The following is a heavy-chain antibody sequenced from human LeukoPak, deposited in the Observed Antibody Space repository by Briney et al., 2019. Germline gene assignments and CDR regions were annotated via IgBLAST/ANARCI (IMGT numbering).Heavy chain of an antibody. J-gene: IGHJ4*02. D-gene: IGHD3-3*01. Sequence: GASVKVSCKASGYTFTSYGISWVRQAPGQGLEWMGWVSAYNGNTNYAQKLQGRVTMTKDTSTSTAYMELRSLRSDDTAVYYCARGDVLRFLEWLLSPPDYWGQGTLVTVSS. V-gene: IGHV1-18*01. CDR1: GYTFTSYG. CDR2: VSAYNGNT. CDR3: ARGDVLRFLEWLLSPPDY.